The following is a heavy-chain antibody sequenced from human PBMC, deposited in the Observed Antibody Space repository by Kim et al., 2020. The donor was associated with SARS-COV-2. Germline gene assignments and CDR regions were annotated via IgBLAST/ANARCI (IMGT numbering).Heavy chain of an antibody. CDR1: GGSISSSSYY. V-gene: IGHV4-39*01. J-gene: IGHJ6*01. CDR2: IYYSGST. CDR3: ATFPRDGYYYYGMDV. Sequence: SETLSLTCTVSGGSISSSSYYWGWIRQPPGKGLEWIGSIYYSGSTYYNPSLKSRVTISVDTSKNQFSLKLSSVTAADTAVYYCATFPRDGYYYYGMDVWG.